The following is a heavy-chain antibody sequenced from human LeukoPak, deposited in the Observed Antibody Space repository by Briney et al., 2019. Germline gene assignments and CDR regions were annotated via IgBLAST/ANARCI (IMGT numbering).Heavy chain of an antibody. Sequence: SETLSLTCTVSGGSVSNYYWSWIRQPPGKALEWIGYIYYSGSTNYNPSLKSRVTILLDTSKKQFSLKLRSVTAADTAVYYCARAVEDFYYYMDVWGKGTTVTVSS. J-gene: IGHJ6*03. D-gene: IGHD6-19*01. V-gene: IGHV4-59*02. CDR2: IYYSGST. CDR3: ARAVEDFYYYMDV. CDR1: GGSVSNYY.